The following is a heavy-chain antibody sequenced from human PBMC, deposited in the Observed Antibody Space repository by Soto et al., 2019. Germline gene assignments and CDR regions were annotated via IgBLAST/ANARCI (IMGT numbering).Heavy chain of an antibody. V-gene: IGHV3-53*01. CDR3: GSGSPYYYYGMDV. CDR2: IYRDGST. Sequence: GSLRLSCAVSGSTVSSNYMSWVRQAPGKGLECVSVIYRDGSTYSGDSVKGRFTISRDNSRNTLYLRMNSLTVDDTAVYYYGSGSPYYYYGMDVWGQGTTVTVSS. CDR1: GSTVSSNY. J-gene: IGHJ6*02. D-gene: IGHD3-10*01.